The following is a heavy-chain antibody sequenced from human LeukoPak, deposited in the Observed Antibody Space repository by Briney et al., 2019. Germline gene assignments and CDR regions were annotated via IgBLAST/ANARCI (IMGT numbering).Heavy chain of an antibody. CDR2: IYSGGST. V-gene: IGHV3-53*01. J-gene: IGHJ4*02. CDR3: ARDRGRYSSGYFDY. CDR1: GFTFSSSA. D-gene: IGHD6-25*01. Sequence: TGGSLRLSCAASGFTFSSSAMSWVRQAPGKGLEWVSVIYSGGSTYYADSVKGRFTISRDNSKNTLYLQMNSLRAEDTAVYYCARDRGRYSSGYFDYWGQGTLVTVSS.